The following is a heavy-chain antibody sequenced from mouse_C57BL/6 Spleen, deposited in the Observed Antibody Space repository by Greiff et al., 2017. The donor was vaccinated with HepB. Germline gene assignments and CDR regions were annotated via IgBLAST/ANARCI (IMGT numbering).Heavy chain of an antibody. D-gene: IGHD1-1*01. CDR3: TRENYYGSSYDYFDY. J-gene: IGHJ2*01. V-gene: IGHV5-9-1*02. Sequence: DVQLVESGEGLVKPGGSLKLSCAASGFTFSSYAMSWVRQTPEKRLEWVAYISSGGDYIYYADTVKGRFTISRDNARNTLYLQMSSLKSEDTAMYYCTRENYYGSSYDYFDYWGQGTTLTVSS. CDR2: ISSGGDYI. CDR1: GFTFSSYA.